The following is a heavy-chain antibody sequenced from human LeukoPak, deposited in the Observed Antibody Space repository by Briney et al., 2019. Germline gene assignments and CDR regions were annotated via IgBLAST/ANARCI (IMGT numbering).Heavy chain of an antibody. CDR2: ISANNGNTKYNT. V-gene: IGHV1-18*01. CDR3: ARDRDRSGSQSY. J-gene: IGHJ4*02. D-gene: IGHD1-26*01. Sequence: ASVKVSCKASGYSLTSYGISWVRQAPGQGLEWMGWISANNGNTKYNTKYAQNLQGRVTMTTDISTSTAYMELRTLRSDDTAVYYCARDRDRSGSQSYWGLGTLVTVSS. CDR1: GYSLTSYG.